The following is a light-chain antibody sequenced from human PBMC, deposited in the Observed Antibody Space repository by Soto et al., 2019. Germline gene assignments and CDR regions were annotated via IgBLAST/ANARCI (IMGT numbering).Light chain of an antibody. V-gene: IGKV3-15*01. CDR2: GAS. CDR1: QSVSIN. Sequence: ETVMTQSPATPSVSPGEGATLSCRASQSVSINLAWYQQKPGQAPRLLIYGASTRATGIPARFSGSGSGTEFTLTISSLQSEDFAVYYCQQYNNWPPITFGQGTRLEIK. CDR3: QQYNNWPPIT. J-gene: IGKJ5*01.